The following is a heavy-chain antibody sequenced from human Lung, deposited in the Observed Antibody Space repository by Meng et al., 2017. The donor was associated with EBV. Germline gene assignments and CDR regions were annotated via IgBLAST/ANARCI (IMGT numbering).Heavy chain of an antibody. CDR1: RGFIFSSYW. J-gene: IGHJ4*02. Sequence: LMGAWRGRVSESRSLSLTCSVARGFIFSSYWWTWVRQTPGKGLEWVGVIFSSGSTTYNPALMIRSLMTLGKYKKQFSLKLRSGTAADTAVDYCASIHPSIDSWGQGTLVTVSS. CDR2: IFSSGST. V-gene: IGHV4-4*02. CDR3: ASIHPSIDS. D-gene: IGHD2-2*02.